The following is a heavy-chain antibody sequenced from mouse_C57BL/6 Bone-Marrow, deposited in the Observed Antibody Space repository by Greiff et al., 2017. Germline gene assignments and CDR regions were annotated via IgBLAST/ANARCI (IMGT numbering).Heavy chain of an antibody. J-gene: IGHJ3*01. V-gene: IGHV5-4*01. Sequence: EVHLVESGGGLVKPGGSLKLSCAASGFTFRSYAMSWVRQTPEKRLEWVATISDGGSYTYYPDNVKGRFTISRDNAKNNLYLQMSHLKSEDTAMYYCARDGVAYWGQGTLVTVSA. CDR2: ISDGGSYT. CDR3: ARDGVAY. CDR1: GFTFRSYA.